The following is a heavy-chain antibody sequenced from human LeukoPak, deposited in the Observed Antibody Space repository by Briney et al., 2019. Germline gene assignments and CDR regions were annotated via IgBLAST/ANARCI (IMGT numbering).Heavy chain of an antibody. D-gene: IGHD6-13*01. CDR3: ARNGKAAAGTLDY. J-gene: IGHJ4*02. Sequence: GGSLRLSCATSGFTFTTFWMHWVRQVPGKGLVWVSRINSDGSSTSYADSVKGRFTISRDNAKNTLYLQMNSLRAEDTAVYYCARNGKAAAGTLDYWGQGTLVTVSS. V-gene: IGHV3-74*01. CDR1: GFTFTTFW. CDR2: INSDGSST.